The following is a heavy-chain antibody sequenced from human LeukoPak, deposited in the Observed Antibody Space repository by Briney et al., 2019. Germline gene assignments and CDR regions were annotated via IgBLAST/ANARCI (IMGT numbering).Heavy chain of an antibody. D-gene: IGHD3-10*01. Sequence: EASVKVSCKASGYTFTGYYMHWVRQAPGQGLEWMGWINPNSGGTNYAQKFQGRVIMTRDTSISTAYMELSRLRSDDTAVYYCARDYYGSGSYSFDYWGQGTLVTVSS. CDR3: ARDYYGSGSYSFDY. V-gene: IGHV1-2*02. CDR1: GYTFTGYY. CDR2: INPNSGGT. J-gene: IGHJ4*02.